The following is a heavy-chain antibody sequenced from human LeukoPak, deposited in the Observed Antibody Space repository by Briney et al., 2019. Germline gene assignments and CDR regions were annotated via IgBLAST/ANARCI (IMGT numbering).Heavy chain of an antibody. V-gene: IGHV3-23*01. CDR2: IIGRGERT. Sequence: GGSLRLSCAASGFTFSNYAMNWVRQAPGKGLEWVSGIIGRGERTYYADSVKGRCSISRDNSNTTLFLQVSSLRTEDTAVYYYTKSFLTAAGVASFWGQGTLVTVSS. D-gene: IGHD3-9*01. CDR1: GFTFSNYA. CDR3: TKSFLTAAGVASF. J-gene: IGHJ4*02.